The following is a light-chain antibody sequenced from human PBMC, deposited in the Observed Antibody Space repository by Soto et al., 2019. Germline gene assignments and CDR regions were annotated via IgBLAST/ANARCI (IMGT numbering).Light chain of an antibody. CDR2: EVS. CDR1: SSDVGGYNF. J-gene: IGLJ2*01. Sequence: QSVLTQPPSASGSPGQSVTISCTGTSSDVGGYNFVSWYQQHPGKAPKLMIYEVSERPSGVPDRFSGSKSGNTASLTVSGIQAEDEADYYCSSYAGSNIVVFGGGTKVTVL. V-gene: IGLV2-8*01. CDR3: SSYAGSNIVV.